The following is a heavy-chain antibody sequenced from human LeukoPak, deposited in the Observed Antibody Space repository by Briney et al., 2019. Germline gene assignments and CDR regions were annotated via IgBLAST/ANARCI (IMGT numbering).Heavy chain of an antibody. CDR1: GFTFSNYS. Sequence: PGGSLRLSCAASGFTFSNYSMNWVRQAPGKGLEWVSSISSRSSYIFYADSVKGRFTISRDNAKNTLYLQMNSLRAADTAVYYCAKSRLSGINDAFDIWGQGILVTVSS. CDR3: AKSRLSGINDAFDI. J-gene: IGHJ3*02. D-gene: IGHD3-3*01. CDR2: ISSRSSYI. V-gene: IGHV3-21*04.